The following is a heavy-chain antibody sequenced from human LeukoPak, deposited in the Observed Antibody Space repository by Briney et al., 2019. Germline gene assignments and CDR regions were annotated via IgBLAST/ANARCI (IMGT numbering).Heavy chain of an antibody. D-gene: IGHD3-22*01. CDR3: ARQIYDSSGYLLDY. V-gene: IGHV4-59*08. Sequence: SSETLSLTCTVSGGSISSYYWSWIRQPPGKGLEWIGYIYYSGSTNYNPSLTSRVTISVDTSKNQFSLKLSSVTAADTAVYYCARQIYDSSGYLLDYWGQGTLVTVSS. J-gene: IGHJ4*02. CDR2: IYYSGST. CDR1: GGSISSYY.